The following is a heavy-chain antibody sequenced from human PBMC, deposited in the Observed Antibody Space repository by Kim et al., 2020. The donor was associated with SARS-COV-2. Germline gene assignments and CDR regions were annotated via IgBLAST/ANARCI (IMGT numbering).Heavy chain of an antibody. D-gene: IGHD3-22*01. J-gene: IGHJ6*02. CDR1: GYSFTSYW. Sequence: GESLKISCKGSGYSFTSYWISWVRQMPGKGLEWMGRIDPSDSYTNYTPSFQGHVTISADKSISTAYLQWSILKASDTAMYYCARLGYYDSSGYYFPDGMDVWGQGTTVTVSS. V-gene: IGHV5-10-1*01. CDR2: IDPSDSYT. CDR3: ARLGYYDSSGYYFPDGMDV.